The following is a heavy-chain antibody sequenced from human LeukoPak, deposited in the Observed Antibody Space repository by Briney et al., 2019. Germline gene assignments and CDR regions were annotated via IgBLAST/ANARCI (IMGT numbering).Heavy chain of an antibody. D-gene: IGHD3/OR15-3a*01. J-gene: IGHJ4*02. CDR3: ARVGLDWGSIDY. CDR2: VNHRGST. V-gene: IGHV4-34*01. CDR1: GGSLSPYY. Sequence: PSETLSLTCSVYGGSLSPYYWNWIRQPPGKGLEWIGEVNHRGSTAYNPSLKSRVTISIDTSKNQFSLKLTSVTAADTAVYYCARVGLDWGSIDYWGQGTPVTVSS.